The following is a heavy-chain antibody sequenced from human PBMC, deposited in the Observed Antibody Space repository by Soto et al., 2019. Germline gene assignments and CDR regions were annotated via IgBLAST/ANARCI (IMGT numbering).Heavy chain of an antibody. CDR2: INPSGGGT. J-gene: IGHJ4*02. CDR1: GYTFTSYY. Sequence: QVQLVQSGAEVKKPGASVKVSCKASGYTFTSYYMHWVRQAPGQGLEWVGIINPSGGGTNYAQIFQGRVTMTRDTSTSTVYMELSSLRSEDTAMYYCARYSGSSYYFDYWGQGTLVTVS. D-gene: IGHD1-26*01. CDR3: ARYSGSSYYFDY. V-gene: IGHV1-46*01.